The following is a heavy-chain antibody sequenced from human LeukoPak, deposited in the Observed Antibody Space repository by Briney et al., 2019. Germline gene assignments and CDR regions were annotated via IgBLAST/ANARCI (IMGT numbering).Heavy chain of an antibody. CDR2: ISYDGSNK. CDR1: GFTFSSYG. V-gene: IGHV3-30*18. D-gene: IGHD4-23*01. J-gene: IGHJ6*02. Sequence: GGSLRLSCAASGFTFSSYGMHWVRQAPGKGLGWVAVISYDGSNKYYADSVKGRFTISRDNSKNTLYLQMNSLRAEDTAVYYCAKGYGGKKDYYYGMDVWGQGTTVTVSS. CDR3: AKGYGGKKDYYYGMDV.